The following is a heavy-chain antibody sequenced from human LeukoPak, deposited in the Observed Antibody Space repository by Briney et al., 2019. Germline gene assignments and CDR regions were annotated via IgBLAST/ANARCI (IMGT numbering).Heavy chain of an antibody. Sequence: GASVTVSCKASGYTFTGYYMHWVRQAPGQGLEWMGWINPNSGGTSYAQKFQGRVTMTRDTSISTAYMELSRLRSDDTAVYYCARGTYYYDSSGLFDYWGQGTLVTVSS. V-gene: IGHV1-2*02. D-gene: IGHD3-22*01. CDR1: GYTFTGYY. CDR3: ARGTYYYDSSGLFDY. CDR2: INPNSGGT. J-gene: IGHJ4*02.